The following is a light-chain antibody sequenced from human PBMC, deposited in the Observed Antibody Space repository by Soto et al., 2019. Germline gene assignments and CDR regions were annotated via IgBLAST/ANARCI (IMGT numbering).Light chain of an antibody. CDR2: GAS. Sequence: EIVLTQSPGTLSLSPGERATLSCRASQSLTSDYLAWYQQKPGQTPRLLIHGASSRATGIPDRFSGSGSGTDLTLTISRLEPEDFAVYYCQQYGSSPVTFGQGTKVDIK. CDR1: QSLTSDY. CDR3: QQYGSSPVT. V-gene: IGKV3-20*01. J-gene: IGKJ1*01.